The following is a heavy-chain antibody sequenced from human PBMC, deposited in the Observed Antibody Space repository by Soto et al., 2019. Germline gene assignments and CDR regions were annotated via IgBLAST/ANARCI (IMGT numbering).Heavy chain of an antibody. D-gene: IGHD2-8*02. Sequence: SETLCLTCAVYWGSFSGYACTWLRQPPGTGLEWIGEINHSGSTNYNPSLKSRVTISVDTSKNQFSLKLTSVTAADTAVYYCARDKITGLFDYWGQGTLVTVSS. CDR3: ARDKITGLFDY. J-gene: IGHJ4*02. V-gene: IGHV4-34*01. CDR1: WGSFSGYA. CDR2: INHSGST.